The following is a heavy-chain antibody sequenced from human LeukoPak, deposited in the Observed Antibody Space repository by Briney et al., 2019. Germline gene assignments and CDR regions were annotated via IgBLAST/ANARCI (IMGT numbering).Heavy chain of an antibody. Sequence: GGSLRLSCSASGFTFSRYAMHWVRQAPGKGLEYVSAIISSGGSTYQADSVRGRFTISRDNSKDTLYLQMSSLRAEDTTVYYCVKSAGFDWLSPLDAFDIWGQGTMVTVSS. CDR2: IISSGGST. CDR1: GFTFSRYA. J-gene: IGHJ3*02. CDR3: VKSAGFDWLSPLDAFDI. D-gene: IGHD3-9*01. V-gene: IGHV3-64D*06.